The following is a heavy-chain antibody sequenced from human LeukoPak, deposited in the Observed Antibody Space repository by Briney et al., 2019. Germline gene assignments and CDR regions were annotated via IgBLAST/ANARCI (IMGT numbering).Heavy chain of an antibody. CDR1: GFTFSNYG. CDR2: ISYDGSNK. CDR3: AKDRGLRYFDWLSELDY. D-gene: IGHD3-9*01. V-gene: IGHV3-30*18. Sequence: GGSLRLSCAASGFTFSNYGMHWVRQAPGKGLEWVAVISYDGSNKYYADSVKGRSTISRDDSKNTLYLQMNSLRAEDTAVYYCAKDRGLRYFDWLSELDYWGQGTLVTVSS. J-gene: IGHJ4*02.